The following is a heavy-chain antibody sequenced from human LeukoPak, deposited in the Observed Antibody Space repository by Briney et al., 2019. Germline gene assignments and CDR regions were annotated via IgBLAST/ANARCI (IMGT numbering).Heavy chain of an antibody. CDR2: IYYSGST. CDR3: ASSGYSSSWYAFPLDY. V-gene: IGHV4-59*08. J-gene: IGHJ4*02. Sequence: PSETLSLTCTVSGGSISSYYWSWIRQTPGKGLEWIGYIYYSGSTNYNPSLKSRVTISVDTSKNQFSLKLSSVTAADTAVYYCASSGYSSSWYAFPLDYWGQGTLVTVSS. CDR1: GGSISSYY. D-gene: IGHD6-13*01.